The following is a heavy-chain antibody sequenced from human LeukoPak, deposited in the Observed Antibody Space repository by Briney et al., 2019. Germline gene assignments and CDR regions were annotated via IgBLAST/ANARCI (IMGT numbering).Heavy chain of an antibody. D-gene: IGHD5-18*01. V-gene: IGHV3-48*03. Sequence: GSLRLSCAASGFTFSSYEMNWVRQAPGKGLEWLSYISSGGNSIDYADSVKGRFTISRDNAKNSLYLQMNSLRAEDTAVYFCARQQQQLWYDWGQGTLVTVSS. CDR2: ISSGGNSI. CDR3: ARQQQQLWYD. J-gene: IGHJ4*02. CDR1: GFTFSSYE.